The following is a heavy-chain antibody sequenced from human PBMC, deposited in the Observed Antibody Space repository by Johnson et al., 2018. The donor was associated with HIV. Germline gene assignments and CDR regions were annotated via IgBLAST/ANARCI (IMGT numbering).Heavy chain of an antibody. CDR2: ISWNSGSI. D-gene: IGHD6-6*01. Sequence: VQLVEFGGGVVRPGGSLRLSCSASRFTFDDYGMSWVRQAPGKGLEWVSGISWNSGSIGYADSVKGRFTISRDNAKNSLYLQMNSLRAEDTALYYCAREGIAARPGAFDIWGQGTMVTVSS. CDR3: AREGIAARPGAFDI. CDR1: RFTFDDYG. V-gene: IGHV3-20*04. J-gene: IGHJ3*02.